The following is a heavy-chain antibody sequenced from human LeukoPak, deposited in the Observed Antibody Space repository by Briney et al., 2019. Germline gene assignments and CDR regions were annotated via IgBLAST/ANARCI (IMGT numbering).Heavy chain of an antibody. CDR1: GFTFSSYG. J-gene: IGHJ4*02. Sequence: PGGSLRLSCAASGFTFSSYGMHWVRQAPGKGLEWVAVIWYDGSNKYYADSVKGRFTISRDNSKNTLYLQMNSLRAEDTAVYYCARARRVESVTYYFDYWGQGALVTVSS. V-gene: IGHV3-33*01. D-gene: IGHD1-1*01. CDR2: IWYDGSNK. CDR3: ARARRVESVTYYFDY.